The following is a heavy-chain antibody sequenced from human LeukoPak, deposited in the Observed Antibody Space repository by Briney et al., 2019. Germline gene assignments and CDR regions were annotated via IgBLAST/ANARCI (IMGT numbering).Heavy chain of an antibody. CDR3: ARAXEEGMATISRRVYYYYYMDX. V-gene: IGHV1-18*01. CDR2: ISAYNGNT. CDR1: GYTFTSYG. Sequence: GASVKVSCKASGYTFTSYGISWVRQAPGQGLEWMGWISAYNGNTNYAQKLQGRVTMTTDTSTSTAYMELRSLRSDDTAVYYCARAXEEGMATISRRVYYYYYMDXWGKGTTVTVS. D-gene: IGHD5-24*01. J-gene: IGHJ6*03.